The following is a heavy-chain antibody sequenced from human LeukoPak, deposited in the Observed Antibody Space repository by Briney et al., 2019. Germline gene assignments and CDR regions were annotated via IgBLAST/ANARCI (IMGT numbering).Heavy chain of an antibody. CDR2: IRYDGSNK. J-gene: IGHJ3*02. Sequence: PGGSLRLSCAASGFTFSSYGMHWVRQAPGKGLEWVAFIRYDGSNKYYADSVKGRLTISRDNSKNTLYLQMNSLRAEDTAVYYCAKEGSSFMGGAFDIWGQGTMVTVSS. CDR1: GFTFSSYG. CDR3: AKEGSSFMGGAFDI. V-gene: IGHV3-30*02. D-gene: IGHD2-15*01.